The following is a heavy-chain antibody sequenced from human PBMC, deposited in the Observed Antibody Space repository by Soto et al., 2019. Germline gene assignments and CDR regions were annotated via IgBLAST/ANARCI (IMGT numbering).Heavy chain of an antibody. CDR3: ARGHSYGPLDC. D-gene: IGHD5-18*01. Sequence: WGSLRLSCAASGFTFSSYGMHWVRQAPGKGLEWVAVIWYDGSNKCYADSVKGRFTISRDNSKSTLYLQMDSLRVEDTAVYYCARGHSYGPLDCWGQGTLVTVSS. CDR1: GFTFSSYG. J-gene: IGHJ4*02. CDR2: IWYDGSNK. V-gene: IGHV3-33*01.